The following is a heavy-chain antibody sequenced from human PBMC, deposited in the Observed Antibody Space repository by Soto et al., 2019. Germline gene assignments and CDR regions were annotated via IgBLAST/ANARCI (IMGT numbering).Heavy chain of an antibody. CDR3: AREYYGSGSFDY. CDR1: GFTFSSYG. J-gene: IGHJ4*02. Sequence: QVQLVESGGGVVQPGRSLRLSCAASGFTFSSYGMHWVRQAPGKGLEWVAVIWYDGSNKYYADSVKGRFTISRDNSKNTLYLQMNSLRAEDTAVYYCAREYYGSGSFDYWGQGTLVTVSS. D-gene: IGHD3-10*01. V-gene: IGHV3-33*01. CDR2: IWYDGSNK.